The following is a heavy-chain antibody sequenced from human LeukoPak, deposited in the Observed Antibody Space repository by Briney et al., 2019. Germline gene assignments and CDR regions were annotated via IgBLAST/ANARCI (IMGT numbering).Heavy chain of an antibody. Sequence: PSETLSLTCTVSGGSISSYYWSWIRQPPGKGLEWIGYIYYSGSTTYNPSLKSRVTISVDTSKNQFSLKVNSVTAADTAVYYCARGSITVVPAFDIWGQETIVTVSS. CDR3: ARGSITVVPAFDI. D-gene: IGHD3-16*01. J-gene: IGHJ3*02. CDR1: GGSISSYY. CDR2: IYYSGST. V-gene: IGHV4-59*12.